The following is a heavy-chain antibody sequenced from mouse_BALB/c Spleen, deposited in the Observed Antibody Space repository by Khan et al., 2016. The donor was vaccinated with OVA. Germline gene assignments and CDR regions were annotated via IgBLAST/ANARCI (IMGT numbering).Heavy chain of an antibody. D-gene: IGHD1-1*01. Sequence: EVQLVESGPGLVKPSQSLSLTCTVTGYSITSDYAWNWIRQFPGNKLEWMGYISYSGSANYNPSLKSRISITRDTSENQFFLQLNSVTTEYSATSYYARRYYYGHGYFDVWGAGTTVTVSS. J-gene: IGHJ1*01. CDR3: ARRYYYGHGYFDV. CDR2: ISYSGSA. V-gene: IGHV3-2*02. CDR1: GYSITSDYA.